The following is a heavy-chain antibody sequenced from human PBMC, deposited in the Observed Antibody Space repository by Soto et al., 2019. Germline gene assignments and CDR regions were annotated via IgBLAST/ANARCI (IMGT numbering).Heavy chain of an antibody. CDR2: ISYDGSNK. D-gene: IGHD3-10*01. Sequence: QVQLVESGGGVVQPGRSLRLSCAASGFTFSSYAMHWVRQAPGKGLEWVAVISYDGSNKYYADSVKGRFTISRDNSKNTLYLQMNSLRAEDTAVYYCARGADYYGSGSNVWYFDYWGQGTLVTVSS. CDR1: GFTFSSYA. CDR3: ARGADYYGSGSNVWYFDY. J-gene: IGHJ4*02. V-gene: IGHV3-30-3*01.